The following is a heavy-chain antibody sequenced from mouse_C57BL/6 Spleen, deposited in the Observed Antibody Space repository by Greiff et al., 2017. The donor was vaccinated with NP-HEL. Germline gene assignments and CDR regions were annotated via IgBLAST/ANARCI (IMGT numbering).Heavy chain of an antibody. CDR1: GYSITSGYY. CDR2: ISYDGSN. D-gene: IGHD2-3*01. Sequence: DVKLQESGPGLVKPSQSLSLTCSVTGYSITSGYYWNWIRQFPGNKLEWMGYISYDGSNNYNPSLKNRISITRDTSKNQFFLKLNSVTTEDTATYYCAREDGYYWYFDVWGTGTTVTVSS. J-gene: IGHJ1*03. CDR3: AREDGYYWYFDV. V-gene: IGHV3-6*01.